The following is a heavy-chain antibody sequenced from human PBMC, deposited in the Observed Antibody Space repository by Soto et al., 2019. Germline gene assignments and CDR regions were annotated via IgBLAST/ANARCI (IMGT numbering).Heavy chain of an antibody. Sequence: QLQLQESGPGLVKPSETLSLTCTVSGGSISSSSYYWDWIRQPPGKGLEWIGSINYSGSSYHNPSLKSRVTISVDTSKHQFSLKLRSVTAADTAVYYCARHQGAYGDYGIDYWGQGTLVTVSS. V-gene: IGHV4-39*01. D-gene: IGHD4-17*01. CDR1: GGSISSSSYY. CDR3: ARHQGAYGDYGIDY. J-gene: IGHJ4*02. CDR2: INYSGSS.